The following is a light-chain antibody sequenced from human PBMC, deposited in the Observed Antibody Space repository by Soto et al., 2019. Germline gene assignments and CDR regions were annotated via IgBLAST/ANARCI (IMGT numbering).Light chain of an antibody. Sequence: EIVLSQSPGTLSLSPGERATLSCKASQSVTSDCLAWYRQRPGQAPRLLIYGACTRATGTPDRISGSGSGTDFTLSISSLEPEDFAVYYCQQWGSSRRTFGQGTRVEVK. V-gene: IGKV3-20*01. J-gene: IGKJ1*01. CDR3: QQWGSSRRT. CDR1: QSVTSDC. CDR2: GAC.